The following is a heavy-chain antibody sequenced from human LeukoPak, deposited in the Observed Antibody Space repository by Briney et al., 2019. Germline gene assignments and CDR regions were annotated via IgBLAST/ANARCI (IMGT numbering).Heavy chain of an antibody. CDR1: GFTFSSYS. J-gene: IGHJ4*02. CDR2: INHSGST. CDR3: ARGYCSSNSCPDFDY. Sequence: PGGSLRLSCAASGFTFSSYSMNWVRQAPGKGLEWLGEINHSGSTNYNPSLKSRVTISIDTSKNQLSLKLSSVTAADTAVYYCARGYCSSNSCPDFDYWGQGTLVTVSS. V-gene: IGHV4-34*01. D-gene: IGHD2-2*01.